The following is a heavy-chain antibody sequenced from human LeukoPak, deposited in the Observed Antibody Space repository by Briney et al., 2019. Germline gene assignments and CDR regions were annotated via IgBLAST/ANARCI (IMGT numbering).Heavy chain of an antibody. CDR1: GFTFSSYS. D-gene: IGHD5-12*01. Sequence: TGGSLRLSCAASGFTFSSYSMNWVRQAPGKGLEWVAVIWYDGSNKYYADSVKGRFTISRDNSRNTLHLQMNSLRAEDTAVYYCARGGAYYYYGMDVWGQGTTVTVSS. CDR2: IWYDGSNK. CDR3: ARGGAYYYYGMDV. V-gene: IGHV3-33*08. J-gene: IGHJ6*02.